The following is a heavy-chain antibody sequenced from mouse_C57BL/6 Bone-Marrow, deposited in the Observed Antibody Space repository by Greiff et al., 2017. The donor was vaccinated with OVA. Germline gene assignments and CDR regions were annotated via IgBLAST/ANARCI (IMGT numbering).Heavy chain of an antibody. CDR1: GYTFTSYG. Sequence: VQLQQSGAELARPGASVKLSCKASGYTFTSYGISWVKQRTGQGLEWIGEIYPRSGNTYYNEKFKGKATLTADRSSSTAYMELRSLTSEDSAVYFCARRYITTVTYFDYWGQGTTLTVSS. J-gene: IGHJ2*01. D-gene: IGHD1-1*01. CDR3: ARRYITTVTYFDY. CDR2: IYPRSGNT. V-gene: IGHV1-81*01.